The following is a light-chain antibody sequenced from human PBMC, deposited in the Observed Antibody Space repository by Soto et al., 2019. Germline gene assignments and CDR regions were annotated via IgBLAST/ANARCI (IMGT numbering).Light chain of an antibody. CDR2: DAS. J-gene: IGKJ4*01. Sequence: ELVVTQSPATLSVSPGERVTLSCRTSQDVSSKLAWYQQKAGQAPSLLIYDASTRATGTPARFSGSGSGTEFTLAVSSLQSEDYAVYFCQQYIRWPLTFGGGPRWIS. CDR1: QDVSSK. V-gene: IGKV3D-15*01. CDR3: QQYIRWPLT.